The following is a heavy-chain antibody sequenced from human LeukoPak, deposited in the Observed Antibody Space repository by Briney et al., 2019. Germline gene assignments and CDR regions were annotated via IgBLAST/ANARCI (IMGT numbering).Heavy chain of an antibody. CDR1: GGSVN. CDR3: ARRYSYAYYSDY. D-gene: IGHD5-18*01. V-gene: IGHV4-59*02. Sequence: SETLSLTCTVSGGSVNWSWIRQPPGRGLEWIGYIYDSGRTNYNPFLKSRVTISVDTSKNQFSLKLRSVTAADTAVYYCARRYSYAYYSDYWGQGTLVTVSS. J-gene: IGHJ4*02. CDR2: IYDSGRT.